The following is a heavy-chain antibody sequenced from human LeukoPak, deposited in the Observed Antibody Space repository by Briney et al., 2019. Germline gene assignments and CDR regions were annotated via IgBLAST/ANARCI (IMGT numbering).Heavy chain of an antibody. D-gene: IGHD3-9*01. Sequence: GASVKVSCKASGGTFSSYAISWVRQAPGQGLEWMGGIIPIFGTANYAQKSQGRVTITADEFTSTAYMELSSLRSEDTAVYYCARDGPYTIFAAGGYFDYWGQGTLVTVSS. CDR1: GGTFSSYA. CDR3: ARDGPYTIFAAGGYFDY. CDR2: IIPIFGTA. J-gene: IGHJ4*02. V-gene: IGHV1-69*13.